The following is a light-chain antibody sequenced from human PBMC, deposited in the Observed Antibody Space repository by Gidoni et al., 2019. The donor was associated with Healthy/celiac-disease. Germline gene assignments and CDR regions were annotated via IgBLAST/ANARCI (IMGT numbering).Light chain of an antibody. J-gene: IGKJ4*01. V-gene: IGKV3-20*01. Sequence: RASQSVSSSYLAWYQQKPGQAPRLLIYGASSRATGIPDRFSGSGSGTDFTLTISRLEPEDFAVYYCQQYGSSPLTFGGGTKVEIK. CDR1: QSVSSSY. CDR3: QQYGSSPLT. CDR2: GAS.